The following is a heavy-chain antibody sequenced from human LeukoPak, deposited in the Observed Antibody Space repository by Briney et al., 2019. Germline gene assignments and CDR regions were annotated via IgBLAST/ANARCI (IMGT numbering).Heavy chain of an antibody. V-gene: IGHV4-38-2*02. Sequence: SETLSLTFTVSGYSISGGYYWGWIRQPPGKGLEWIASIFYSGTTYYNPSLKSRVTISVDTSKNQFSLKLSSVTAADTAVYYCARGRITAAGYYYYYGMDVWGQGTTVTVSS. J-gene: IGHJ6*02. CDR3: ARGRITAAGYYYYYGMDV. CDR2: IFYSGTT. D-gene: IGHD6-13*01. CDR1: GYSISGGYY.